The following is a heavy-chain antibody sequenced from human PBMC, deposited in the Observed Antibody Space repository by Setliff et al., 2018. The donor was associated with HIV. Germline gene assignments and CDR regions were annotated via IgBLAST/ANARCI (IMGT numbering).Heavy chain of an antibody. Sequence: SETLSLTCTVSGGSIGSGSDYWSWIRQPAGKGLEWIGHIYPSGSTNYNPSLKSRVTISVDTSKNQISLKLSSVTAADTAVYYCASRSSYVPLYFYYMDVWGKGTTVTVSS. CDR3: ASRSSYVPLYFYYMDV. V-gene: IGHV4-61*09. J-gene: IGHJ6*03. D-gene: IGHD3-16*01. CDR2: IYPSGST. CDR1: GGSIGSGSDY.